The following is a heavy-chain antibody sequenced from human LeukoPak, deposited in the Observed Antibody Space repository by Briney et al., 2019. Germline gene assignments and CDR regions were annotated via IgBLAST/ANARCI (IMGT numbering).Heavy chain of an antibody. CDR2: IWYDGSNK. CDR1: GFTFNSHG. Sequence: GGSLRLSCAASGFTFNSHGMHWVRQAPGQGLEWVALIWYDGSNKYYVESVKGRFTISRDNSMSTLYLQMDSLRAEDTAVYYCAGDEGWTFDIWGQGTKVTVSS. D-gene: IGHD3/OR15-3a*01. V-gene: IGHV3-33*01. CDR3: AGDEGWTFDI. J-gene: IGHJ3*02.